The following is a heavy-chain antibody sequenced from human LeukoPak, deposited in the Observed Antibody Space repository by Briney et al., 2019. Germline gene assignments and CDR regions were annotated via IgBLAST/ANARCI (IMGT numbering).Heavy chain of an antibody. CDR1: GGSFSGYH. CDR2: INHSGST. J-gene: IGHJ4*02. CDR3: ARGTRRDGYNYSDY. D-gene: IGHD5-24*01. Sequence: SETLSLTCAVYGGSFSGYHWSWIRQPPGKGLEWIGEINHSGSTNYNPSLKSRVTISVDTSKNQFSLRLSSVTAADTAVYYCARGTRRDGYNYSDYWGQGTLVTVSS. V-gene: IGHV4-34*01.